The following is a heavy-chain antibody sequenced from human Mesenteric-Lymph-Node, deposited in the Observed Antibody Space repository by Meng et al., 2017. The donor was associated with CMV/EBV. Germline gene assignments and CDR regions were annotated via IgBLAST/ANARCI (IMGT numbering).Heavy chain of an antibody. CDR2: IWDNGSKE. D-gene: IGHD2-2*01. J-gene: IGHJ3*01. CDR3: AKVRGPALNFLDAFDV. Sequence: FTFSNYGMHWVRQAPGKGLEWVAVIWDNGSKEYSADSVKGRFTISRDNSKNTLYLQMNGLRVEDSAVYYCAKVRGPALNFLDAFDVWGRGALVTVSS. V-gene: IGHV3-33*06. CDR1: FTFSNYG.